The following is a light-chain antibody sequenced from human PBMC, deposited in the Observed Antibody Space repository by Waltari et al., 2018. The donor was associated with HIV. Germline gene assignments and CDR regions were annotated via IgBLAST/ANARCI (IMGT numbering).Light chain of an antibody. CDR3: QQSYSTPLT. V-gene: IGKV1-39*01. J-gene: IGKJ4*01. Sequence: EIQWTQSPSYLSASRVDKVTISCRASQTIETYLNWYHQKPGKAPNLLIHGASSLQSGVPSRFRGSESGTQFTLTISGLQPEDCGISDCQQSYSTPLTFGGGTKL. CDR2: GAS. CDR1: QTIETY.